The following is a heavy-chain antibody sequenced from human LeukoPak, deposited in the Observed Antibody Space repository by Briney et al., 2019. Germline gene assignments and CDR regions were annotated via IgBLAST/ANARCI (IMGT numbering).Heavy chain of an antibody. J-gene: IGHJ4*02. Sequence: WASVKVSCKASGGTFSSYAISWVRQAPGQGLEWMGRIIPILGIANYAQKFQGRVTITADKSTSTAHMELSSLRSEDTAVYYCAGDPRAAAGTRGDYWGQGTLVTVSS. CDR3: AGDPRAAAGTRGDY. V-gene: IGHV1-69*04. CDR1: GGTFSSYA. D-gene: IGHD6-13*01. CDR2: IIPILGIA.